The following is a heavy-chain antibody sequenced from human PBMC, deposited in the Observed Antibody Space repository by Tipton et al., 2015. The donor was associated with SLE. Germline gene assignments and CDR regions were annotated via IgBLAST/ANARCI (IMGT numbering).Heavy chain of an antibody. CDR3: ARGPYGAAASYDY. CDR1: GGSISSYY. V-gene: IGHV4-59*01. CDR2: IYYSGST. Sequence: LRLSCTVSGGSISSYYWSWIRQPPGKGLEWIGYIYYSGSTNYNPSLKSRVTMSVDTSRNQFSLKLNSVTAADTAVYYCARGPYGAAASYDYWGQGTLVTVSS. D-gene: IGHD6-13*01. J-gene: IGHJ4*02.